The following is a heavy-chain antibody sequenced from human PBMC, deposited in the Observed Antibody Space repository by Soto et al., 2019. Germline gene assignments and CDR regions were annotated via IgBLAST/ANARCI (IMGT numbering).Heavy chain of an antibody. J-gene: IGHJ4*02. D-gene: IGHD3-16*01. CDR2: ISSSSSAI. CDR1: GXTFSSYR. CDR3: ARDLRADY. Sequence: GSLRLSCAASGXTFSSYRMNWVRQAPGKGLEWVSYISSSSSAIYYADSVKGRFTISRDNAKNSLYLQMNSLSDEDTAVYYCARDLRADYWGQGTLVTVSS. V-gene: IGHV3-48*02.